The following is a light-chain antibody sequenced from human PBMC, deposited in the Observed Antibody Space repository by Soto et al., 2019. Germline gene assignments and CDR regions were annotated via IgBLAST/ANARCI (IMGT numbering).Light chain of an antibody. V-gene: IGKV3-15*01. CDR2: GAS. J-gene: IGKJ2*01. CDR3: QQYNNWPPYT. CDR1: QSVSSN. Sequence: EIVMTQSPATLSVSPGERATLSCRASQSVSSNLAWYQQKPGQAPRLLIYGASYRATGIPARFSGSGSGTEFTLNISSLQSEDFAVYYCQQYNNWPPYTFGQGTKLEIK.